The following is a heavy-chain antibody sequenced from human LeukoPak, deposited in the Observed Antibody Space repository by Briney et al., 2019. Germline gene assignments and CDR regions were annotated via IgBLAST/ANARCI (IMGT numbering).Heavy chain of an antibody. CDR3: ARGGRFLWFGGDF. CDR1: GFTFSSYE. V-gene: IGHV3-48*03. D-gene: IGHD3-10*01. J-gene: IGHJ4*02. Sequence: GGSLRLSRAASGFTFSSYEMSWVRQAPGKGLEWVSYISVGGSVIYYADSVRGRFTISRDNAKNSLYLQMNSLRAEDTAVYYCARGGRFLWFGGDFWGPGTLVTVSS. CDR2: ISVGGSVI.